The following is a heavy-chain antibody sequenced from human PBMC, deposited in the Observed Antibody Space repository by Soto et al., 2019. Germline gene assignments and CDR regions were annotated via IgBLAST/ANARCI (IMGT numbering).Heavy chain of an antibody. D-gene: IGHD7-27*01. Sequence: QVQLQESGPGLVKPSETLSLTCTVSGGSIRSYYWSWIRQPPGKGLEWIGYIYYSGSTNSNPSLKSRVTISVDTSKNQFSLKLSSVTAADTAVYYCARVGINYYYGMDVWGQGTTVTVSS. CDR1: GGSIRSYY. CDR2: IYYSGST. CDR3: ARVGINYYYGMDV. V-gene: IGHV4-59*01. J-gene: IGHJ6*02.